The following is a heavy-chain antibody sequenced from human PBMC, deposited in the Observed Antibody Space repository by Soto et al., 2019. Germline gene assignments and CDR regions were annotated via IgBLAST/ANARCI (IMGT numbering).Heavy chain of an antibody. D-gene: IGHD2-2*01. J-gene: IGHJ4*02. Sequence: QLQLQESGSGLVKPSQTLSLTCAVSGGSISSGGYSWSWIGRPPGKGLEWIGYMFHRGSTYYNPFLMSRVTISIDRSTNLFFLKLSSVTAADTAVYYCARVPEYWGQGILVTVSS. CDR1: GGSISSGGYS. CDR3: ARVPEY. V-gene: IGHV4-30-2*01. CDR2: MFHRGST.